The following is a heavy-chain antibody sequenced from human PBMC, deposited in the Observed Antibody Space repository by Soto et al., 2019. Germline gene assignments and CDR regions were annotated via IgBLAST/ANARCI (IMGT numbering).Heavy chain of an antibody. V-gene: IGHV3-9*01. J-gene: IGHJ4*02. CDR3: AKTLDSSNGWSNLPLDY. CDR2: ISWNSGSV. Sequence: EVQLVESGGGLVQPGRSLRLSCAASGFTFDDYGMHWVRQAPGKGMEWVSGISWNSGSVRYADSVKGRFIISRDNDKKSLYLQMNNLRPEDTALYYCAKTLDSSNGWSNLPLDYGGPGTLGTVSS. D-gene: IGHD6-19*01. CDR1: GFTFDDYG.